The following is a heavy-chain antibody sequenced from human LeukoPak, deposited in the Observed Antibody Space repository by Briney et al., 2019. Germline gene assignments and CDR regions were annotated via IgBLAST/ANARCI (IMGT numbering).Heavy chain of an antibody. V-gene: IGHV3-30*18. Sequence: GGSLRLSCAASRFTFSSYGMHWVRQAPGKGLEWVAVITYDGINKYYTDSVKGRFTISRDNSKNTLYLQMNSLRAEGTAVYYCAKDPRPIGATTTDAFDIWGQGTMVTVSS. CDR2: ITYDGINK. D-gene: IGHD1-26*01. CDR3: AKDPRPIGATTTDAFDI. CDR1: RFTFSSYG. J-gene: IGHJ3*02.